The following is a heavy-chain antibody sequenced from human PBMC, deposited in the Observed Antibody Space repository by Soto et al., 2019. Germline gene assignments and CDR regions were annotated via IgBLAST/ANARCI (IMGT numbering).Heavy chain of an antibody. CDR1: GFTFSSYG. D-gene: IGHD6-13*01. CDR2: ISYDGSNK. Sequence: GGSLRLCCAASGFTFSSYGRHWVRQAPGKGLEWVAVISYDGSNKYYADSVKGRFTISRDNSKNTLYLQMNSLRAEDTAVYYCAKESSSWGGFDYWGQGTLVTVSS. J-gene: IGHJ4*02. V-gene: IGHV3-30*18. CDR3: AKESSSWGGFDY.